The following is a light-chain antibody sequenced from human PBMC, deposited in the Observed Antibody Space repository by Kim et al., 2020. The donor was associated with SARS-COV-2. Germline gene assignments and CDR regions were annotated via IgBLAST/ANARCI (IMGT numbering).Light chain of an antibody. CDR1: QSVLYSSNNKNY. Sequence: RVTINCKSSQSVLYSSNNKNYLAWYQQKPGQPPKLLIYWASTRESGVPDRFSGSGSGTDFTLTISSLQAEDVAVYYCQQYYSTPLSFGQGTKLEIK. CDR2: WAS. V-gene: IGKV4-1*01. CDR3: QQYYSTPLS. J-gene: IGKJ2*03.